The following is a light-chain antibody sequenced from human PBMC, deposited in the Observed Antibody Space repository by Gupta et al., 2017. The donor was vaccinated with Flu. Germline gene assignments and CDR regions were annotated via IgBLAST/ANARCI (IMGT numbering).Light chain of an antibody. Sequence: EIVMTQSPATRSLSPGERATLSCRASQSVSSNLAWYQQKPGQAPRLLIYGASTRATGIPARFSGSGSGTEFTLTISSRQSEDFAAYYCQQYNNWPQGTFGQGTKVEIK. CDR3: QQYNNWPQGT. J-gene: IGKJ1*01. V-gene: IGKV3-15*01. CDR1: QSVSSN. CDR2: GAS.